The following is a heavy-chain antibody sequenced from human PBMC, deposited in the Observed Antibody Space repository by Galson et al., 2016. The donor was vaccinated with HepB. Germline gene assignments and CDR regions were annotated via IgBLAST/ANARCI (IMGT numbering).Heavy chain of an antibody. CDR1: GFSFSSFA. Sequence: SLRLSCAASGFSFSSFAMSWVRQAPGQGLEWVSAISGNGVTTCYADSVRGRFTISRDNSRDTVYLQMNVLSAGDTAVYYCGKSFFSGGSIVRFSDYWGQGALVTVSP. CDR2: ISGNGVTT. D-gene: IGHD3-16*02. J-gene: IGHJ4*02. V-gene: IGHV3-23*01. CDR3: GKSFFSGGSIVRFSDY.